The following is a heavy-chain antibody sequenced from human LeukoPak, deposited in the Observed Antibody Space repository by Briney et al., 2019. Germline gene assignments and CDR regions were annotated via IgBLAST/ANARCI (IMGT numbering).Heavy chain of an antibody. D-gene: IGHD6-19*01. V-gene: IGHV1-2*02. CDR1: GYTFTGYY. J-gene: IGHJ4*02. CDR2: INPNSGGT. CDR3: ARDLTYSSGSKGY. Sequence: GASVKVSCKASGYTFTGYYMHWVRQAPGQGLEWMGWINPNSGGTNYAQKFQGRVTMTRDTSISTAYMELSRLRSDDTAVYYCARDLTYSSGSKGYWGQGTLDTVSS.